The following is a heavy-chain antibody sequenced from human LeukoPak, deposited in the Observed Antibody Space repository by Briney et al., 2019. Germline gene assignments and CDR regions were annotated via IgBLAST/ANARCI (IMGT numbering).Heavy chain of an antibody. V-gene: IGHV3-23*01. D-gene: IGHD2-2*02. Sequence: GRSLRLSCAASGFTFSSYGMNWVRQAPGKGLEWVSAISASGVSTYYADSVKGRFTISRDNSKNTLYLQMNSLGAEDTAVYYCAKTESWGYCSSTSCYNFDYWGQGTLVTVSS. CDR2: ISASGVST. J-gene: IGHJ4*02. CDR3: AKTESWGYCSSTSCYNFDY. CDR1: GFTFSSYG.